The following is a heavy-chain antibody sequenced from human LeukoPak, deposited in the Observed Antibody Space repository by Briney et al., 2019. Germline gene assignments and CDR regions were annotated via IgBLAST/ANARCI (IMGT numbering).Heavy chain of an antibody. CDR3: ARAPLNPRKHNWFDP. J-gene: IGHJ5*02. Sequence: GGSLRLSCAASGFTFSSYGMHWVRQAPGKGLEWVAVIWYDGSNKYYADSVKGRFTISRDNSKNTLYLQMNSLRAEDTAVYYCARAPLNPRKHNWFDPWGQGTLVTVSS. CDR2: IWYDGSNK. CDR1: GFTFSSYG. D-gene: IGHD3-16*01. V-gene: IGHV3-33*01.